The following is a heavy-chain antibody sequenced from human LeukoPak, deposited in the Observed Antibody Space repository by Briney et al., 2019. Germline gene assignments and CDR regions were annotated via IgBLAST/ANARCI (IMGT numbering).Heavy chain of an antibody. D-gene: IGHD3-22*01. CDR3: ARDTYYYDSSGLIDY. V-gene: IGHV3-11*01. CDR1: GFTFSDYY. CDR2: ISSSGSTI. J-gene: IGHJ4*02. Sequence: TGGSLRLSCAASGFTFSDYYMSWIRQAPGKGLEWVSYISSSGSTIYYADSVKGRFTISRDNAKNSLYLQMNSLRAEDTAVYYCARDTYYYDSSGLIDYWGQGTLVTVSS.